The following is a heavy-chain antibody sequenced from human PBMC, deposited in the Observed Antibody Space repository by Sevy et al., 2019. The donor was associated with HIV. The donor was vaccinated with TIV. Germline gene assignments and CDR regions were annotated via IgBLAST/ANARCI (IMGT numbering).Heavy chain of an antibody. V-gene: IGHV3-9*01. CDR3: AKDIGATGIAVVAN. CDR2: LNWDSGSV. J-gene: IGHJ4*02. Sequence: LKISCAASGFTFDDFAMHWVRQVPGKGLEWVSGLNWDSGSVAYADSVKGRFTISRDNAKNALFLQMNSLRAEDTALYYCAKDIGATGIAVVANWGQGIQVTVSS. CDR1: GFTFDDFA. D-gene: IGHD6-19*01.